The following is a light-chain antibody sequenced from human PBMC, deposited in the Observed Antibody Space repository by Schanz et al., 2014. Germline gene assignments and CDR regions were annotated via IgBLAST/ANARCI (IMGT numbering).Light chain of an antibody. V-gene: IGLV2-8*01. J-gene: IGLJ3*02. Sequence: QSALTQPPSASGSPGQSVTISCTGTSSDVGGYDYVSWHQHHPGKAPKLMIYEVSKRPSGVPDRFSGSKSGNTASLTVSGLQAEDEADYYCAAWDDSLNGRVFGGGTKVTVL. CDR1: SSDVGGYDY. CDR2: EVS. CDR3: AAWDDSLNGRV.